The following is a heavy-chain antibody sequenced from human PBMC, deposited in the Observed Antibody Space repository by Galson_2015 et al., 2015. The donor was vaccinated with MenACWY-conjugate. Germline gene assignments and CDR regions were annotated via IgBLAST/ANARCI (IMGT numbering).Heavy chain of an antibody. CDR1: GFTFSSYR. Sequence: SLRLSCAASGFTFSSYRMNWVRQAPGKGLEWLSYISGASDTIYYADSVKGRSTISRDNAKNSLYLQTNSLRAEDTAVYYCARRVAGHGLDVWGQGTMVTVSS. J-gene: IGHJ6*02. D-gene: IGHD2-15*01. CDR2: ISGASDTI. CDR3: ARRVAGHGLDV. V-gene: IGHV3-48*04.